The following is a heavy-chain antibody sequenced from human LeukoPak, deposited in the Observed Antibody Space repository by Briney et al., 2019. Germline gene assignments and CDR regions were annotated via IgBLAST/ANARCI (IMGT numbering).Heavy chain of an antibody. Sequence: GGSLRLSCAASGFTFSNAWMSWVRQAPGKGMEWVAVISYDGSNKYYADSVKGRFTISRDNSKNTLYVQMNSLRAEDTAVYYCAAYGDRDDYWGQGTLVTVSS. CDR1: GFTFSNAW. V-gene: IGHV3-30-3*01. CDR2: ISYDGSNK. J-gene: IGHJ4*02. CDR3: AAYGDRDDY. D-gene: IGHD4-17*01.